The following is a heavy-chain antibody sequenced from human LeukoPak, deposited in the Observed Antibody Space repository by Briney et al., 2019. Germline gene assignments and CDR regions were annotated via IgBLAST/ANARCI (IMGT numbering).Heavy chain of an antibody. J-gene: IGHJ4*02. V-gene: IGHV3-23*01. CDR1: GFTFSSYG. Sequence: GGSLRLSCAASGFTFSSYGMSWVRQAPGKGLEWVAGISGSGGSTYYADAVKGRFTISRDNSKNMLYLQMNSLRAEDTAVYYCAGLYPYGSGWYYFDYWGQGTLVTVSS. CDR2: ISGSGGST. D-gene: IGHD6-19*01. CDR3: AGLYPYGSGWYYFDY.